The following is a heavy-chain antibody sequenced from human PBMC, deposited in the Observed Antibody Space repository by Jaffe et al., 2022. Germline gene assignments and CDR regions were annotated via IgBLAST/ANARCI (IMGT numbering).Heavy chain of an antibody. V-gene: IGHV5-51*03. CDR2: IYPGDSDT. CDR3: VRTPPHREPMVRGVIINYFDY. Sequence: EVQLVQSGAEVKKPGESLKISCKGSGYSFTSYWIGWVRQMPGKGLEWMGIIYPGDSDTRYSPSFQGQVTISADKSISTAYLQWSSLKASDTAMYYCVRTPPHREPMVRGVIINYFDYWGQGTLVTVSS. J-gene: IGHJ4*02. CDR1: GYSFTSYW. D-gene: IGHD3-10*01.